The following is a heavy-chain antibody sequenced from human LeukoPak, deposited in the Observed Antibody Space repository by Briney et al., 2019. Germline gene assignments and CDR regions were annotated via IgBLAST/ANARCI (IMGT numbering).Heavy chain of an antibody. CDR2: INPNSGGT. CDR3: ARGSFNYYDSSGYPFDY. Sequence: ASVKVSCKASGYTFTGYYMHWVRQAPGQGLEWMGWINPNSGGTNYAQKFQGWVTMTRDTSISTAYMELSRLRSDDTAVYYCARGSFNYYDSSGYPFDYWGQGTLVTVSS. D-gene: IGHD3-22*01. V-gene: IGHV1-2*04. CDR1: GYTFTGYY. J-gene: IGHJ4*02.